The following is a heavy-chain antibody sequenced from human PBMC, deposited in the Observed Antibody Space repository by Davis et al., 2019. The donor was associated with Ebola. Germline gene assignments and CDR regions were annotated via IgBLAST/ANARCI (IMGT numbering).Heavy chain of an antibody. J-gene: IGHJ6*02. CDR2: INPNSGGT. D-gene: IGHD2-2*01. Sequence: ASVTVSCKASGYTFTGYYMHWVRQAPGQGLEWMGWINPNSGGTNYAQKFQGRVTMTRDTSISTAYMELSRLRSDDTAVYYCARDLCSSTSCYGGMDVWGQGTTVTVSS. CDR3: ARDLCSSTSCYGGMDV. V-gene: IGHV1-2*02. CDR1: GYTFTGYY.